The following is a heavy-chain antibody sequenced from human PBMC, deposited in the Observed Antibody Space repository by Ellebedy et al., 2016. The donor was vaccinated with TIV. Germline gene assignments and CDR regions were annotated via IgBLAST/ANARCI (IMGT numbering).Heavy chain of an antibody. V-gene: IGHV3-66*04. Sequence: PGGSLRLSCAASGFTVSSNYMSRVRKAPGKGLEWVSVIYSGCSTYYADSVKGRFTMSRDNSTNTLYLQMNSLRAEDTAVYYCARHCSGGSCSHHAFDIWGQGTMVTVSS. CDR2: IYSGCST. J-gene: IGHJ3*02. CDR3: ARHCSGGSCSHHAFDI. D-gene: IGHD2-15*01. CDR1: GFTVSSNY.